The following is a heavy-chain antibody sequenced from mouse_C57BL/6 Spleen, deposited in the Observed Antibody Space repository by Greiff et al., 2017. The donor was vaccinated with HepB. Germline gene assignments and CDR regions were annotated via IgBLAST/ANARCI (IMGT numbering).Heavy chain of an antibody. Sequence: VQLQQPGPELVKPGASVKISCKASGYSFTDYNMNWVKQSNGKSLEWIGVINPNYGTTSYNQKFKGKATLTVDQSSSTAYMQLNSLTSEDSAVYYCAREAYYSNYEGSFDYWGQGTTLTVSS. V-gene: IGHV1-39*01. CDR3: AREAYYSNYEGSFDY. CDR2: INPNYGTT. J-gene: IGHJ2*01. CDR1: GYSFTDYN. D-gene: IGHD2-5*01.